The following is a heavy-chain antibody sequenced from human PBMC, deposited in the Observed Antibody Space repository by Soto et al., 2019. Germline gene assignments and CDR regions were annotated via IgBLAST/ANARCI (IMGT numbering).Heavy chain of an antibody. CDR2: IYYSGST. Sequence: QLLESGPGLVKPSETLSLTCTVSGGSISSSSYYWGWIRQPPGKGLEWIGSIYYSGSTYYNPSLKSRVTISVDTSKNQFSLKLSSVTAADTAVYYCARHRIGGYYFDCWGQGTLVTVSS. V-gene: IGHV4-39*01. CDR1: GGSISSSSYY. CDR3: ARHRIGGYYFDC. J-gene: IGHJ4*02.